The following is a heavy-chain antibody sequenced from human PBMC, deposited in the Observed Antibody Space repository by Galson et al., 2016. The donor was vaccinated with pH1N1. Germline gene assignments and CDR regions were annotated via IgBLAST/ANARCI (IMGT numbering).Heavy chain of an antibody. D-gene: IGHD3-3*01. CDR3: ARESLEWLIISGHRVQLNWFDP. V-gene: IGHV4-61*02. J-gene: IGHJ5*02. CDR1: GGSITSDSDF. CDR2: VSGTGST. Sequence: TLSLSCTVSGGSITSDSDFWTWIRQPAGKGLEWVGRVSGTGSTNYNPSLKSRVTISIDTSKCQFSLKMASVTAADMAVYFCARESLEWLIISGHRVQLNWFDPWGQGTLVTVSS.